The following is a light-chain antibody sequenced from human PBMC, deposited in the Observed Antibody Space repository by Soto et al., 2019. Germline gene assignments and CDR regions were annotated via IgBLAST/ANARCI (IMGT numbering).Light chain of an antibody. CDR2: EGS. Sequence: QSALTQPASVPGSPGQSITISCTGTSSVVGSYNLVSWYQQHPGKAPKIMIYEGSKRPAGVSNRFSGSKSANTASLTISGLQAEDEADYYCCSYARSRTVVFGGGTKLTVL. CDR3: CSYARSRTVV. J-gene: IGLJ2*01. V-gene: IGLV2-23*01. CDR1: SSVVGSYNL.